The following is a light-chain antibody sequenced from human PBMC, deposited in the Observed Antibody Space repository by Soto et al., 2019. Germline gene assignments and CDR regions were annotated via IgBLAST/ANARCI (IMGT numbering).Light chain of an antibody. V-gene: IGKV3-15*01. CDR1: QSISDT. Sequence: EIVMTQSPATLSVSPGGRATLSCRASQSISDTLAWYQQKPGQAPRLLIHGASTRATGFPARFSGSGSGTDFTLTISSLQSEDFAVYYCQQYNNWPGTFGQGTKV. CDR3: QQYNNWPGT. J-gene: IGKJ1*01. CDR2: GAS.